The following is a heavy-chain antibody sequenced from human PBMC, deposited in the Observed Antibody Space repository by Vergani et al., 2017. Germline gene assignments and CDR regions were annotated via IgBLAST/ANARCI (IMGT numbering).Heavy chain of an antibody. Sequence: QVQLVQSGAEVKKPGSSVKVSCKASGGTFSSYAISWVRQAPGQGLEWMRGIIPNRGGTNDAPKFQGRVAMTRGTSSSTAYMELGRLRSDDTAVYYCARAGGDGYPDAFDIWGQGTMVTVSS. J-gene: IGHJ3*02. CDR3: ARAGGDGYPDAFDI. D-gene: IGHD5-24*01. V-gene: IGHV1-2*02. CDR2: IIPNRGGT. CDR1: GGTFSSYA.